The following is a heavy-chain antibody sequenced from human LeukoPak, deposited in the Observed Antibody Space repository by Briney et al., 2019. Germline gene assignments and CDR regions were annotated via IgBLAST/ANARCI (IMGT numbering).Heavy chain of an antibody. V-gene: IGHV3-21*01. J-gene: IGHJ4*02. Sequence: PGRSLRLSCTVSGFTVSGYTMHWVRQAPGKGLEWVSSISSRGLYIYFADSLKGRFTIATDNAKHSLYLQVNSLIAERTAMYYCAKEFVPDYFDYWGQGTLVTVSS. CDR1: GFTVSGYT. CDR3: AKEFVPDYFDY. D-gene: IGHD2-2*01. CDR2: ISSRGLYI.